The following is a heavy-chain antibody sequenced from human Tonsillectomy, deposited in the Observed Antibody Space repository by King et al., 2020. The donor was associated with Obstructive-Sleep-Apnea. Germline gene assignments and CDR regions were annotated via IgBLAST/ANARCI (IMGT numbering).Heavy chain of an antibody. V-gene: IGHV3-15*01. CDR3: TTVQVVRGVVVDY. J-gene: IGHJ4*02. CDR1: GFTFSNAW. Sequence: VQLVESGGGLVKPGGYLRLSCAASGFTFSNAWMSWVRQAPGKGLEWVGRIKSKTDGGTTDYAAPVKGRFSISRDDSKNTLYLQMNSLKTEDTAVYYCTTVQVVRGVVVDYWGQGTLVTVSS. D-gene: IGHD3-10*01. CDR2: IKSKTDGGTT.